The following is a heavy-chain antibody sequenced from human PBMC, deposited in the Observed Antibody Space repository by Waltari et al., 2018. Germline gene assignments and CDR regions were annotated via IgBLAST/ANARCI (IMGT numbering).Heavy chain of an antibody. CDR2: VKSKTDGETT. Sequence: EVQLVESGGGLVKPGGSLRLSCAASGFTFSNAWMNWARQAPGKGLEWVGRVKSKTDGETTDYAAPVKGRFTISRDDSKNTLYLQMNSLKSDDTAVYYCTTGKGVDNVYYRGLNYWGRGTLVTVSS. D-gene: IGHD1-26*01. CDR1: GFTFSNAW. J-gene: IGHJ4*02. V-gene: IGHV3-15*07. CDR3: TTGKGVDNVYYRGLNY.